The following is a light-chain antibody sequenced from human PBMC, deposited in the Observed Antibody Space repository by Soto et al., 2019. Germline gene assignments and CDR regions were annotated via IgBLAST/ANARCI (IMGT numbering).Light chain of an antibody. V-gene: IGLV1-40*01. Sequence: QSVLTQPPSVSGAPGQRVTISCTGRSSNIGAGYDVHWYQQLTGTATKLLIYGNINRPSGVPDRFSGSKSGTSASLAITVLQAEDEADYYCQSYDSSLSGRVFGTGTKVTFL. J-gene: IGLJ1*01. CDR1: SSNIGAGYD. CDR3: QSYDSSLSGRV. CDR2: GNI.